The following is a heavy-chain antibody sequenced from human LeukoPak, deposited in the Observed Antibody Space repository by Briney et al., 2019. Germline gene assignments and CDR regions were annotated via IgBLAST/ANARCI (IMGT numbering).Heavy chain of an antibody. V-gene: IGHV4-31*03. J-gene: IGHJ4*02. Sequence: SETLSLTCTVSGGSISSGGYYWSWLRQHPGKGLEWIGYIYYSGSTYYNPSLKSRVTISVDTSKNQFSLKLSSVTAADTAVYYCARGRQGGTYYYDSSDVWGLYFDYWGQGTLVTVSS. CDR3: ARGRQGGTYYYDSSDVWGLYFDY. D-gene: IGHD3-22*01. CDR1: GGSISSGGYY. CDR2: IYYSGST.